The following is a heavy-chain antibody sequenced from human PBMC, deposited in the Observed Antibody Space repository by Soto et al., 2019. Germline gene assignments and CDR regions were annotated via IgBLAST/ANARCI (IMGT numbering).Heavy chain of an antibody. Sequence: SETLSLTCAVYGGSFSGYYWSWIRQPPGKGLEWIGEINHSGSTNYNPSLKSRVTISVDTSKNQFSLKLSSVTAADTAVYYCATYYYDSSGYYDFDYWGQGTLVTV. CDR1: GGSFSGYY. V-gene: IGHV4-34*01. D-gene: IGHD3-22*01. CDR3: ATYYYDSSGYYDFDY. CDR2: INHSGST. J-gene: IGHJ4*02.